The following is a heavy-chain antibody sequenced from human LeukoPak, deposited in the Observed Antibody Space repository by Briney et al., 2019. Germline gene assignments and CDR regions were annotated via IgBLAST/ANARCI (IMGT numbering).Heavy chain of an antibody. CDR1: GGSISSSSYY. Sequence: PSETLSLTCTVSGGSISSSSYYWGWIRQPPGKGLEWIGSIYYSGSTYYNPSLKSRVTISVDTSKNQFSLKLSSVTAADTAVYYCARDQGDIVVVPAAILWQVWFDPWGQGTLVTVSS. V-gene: IGHV4-39*07. J-gene: IGHJ5*02. CDR2: IYYSGST. CDR3: ARDQGDIVVVPAAILWQVWFDP. D-gene: IGHD2-2*02.